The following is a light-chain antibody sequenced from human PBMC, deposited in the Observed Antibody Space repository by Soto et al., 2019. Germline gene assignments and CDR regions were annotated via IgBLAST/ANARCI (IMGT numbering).Light chain of an antibody. CDR2: GAS. J-gene: IGKJ1*01. CDR1: QSVSSN. Sequence: EIVMTQSPATLSVSPGERATLSCRASQSVSSNLAWYQQKPGQAPRLLIYGASTRATGIPARFSGSVSGTEFALTISSLRSEDFAVYYCQQYNNGPPWTCGQGTKVEIK. CDR3: QQYNNGPPWT. V-gene: IGKV3-15*01.